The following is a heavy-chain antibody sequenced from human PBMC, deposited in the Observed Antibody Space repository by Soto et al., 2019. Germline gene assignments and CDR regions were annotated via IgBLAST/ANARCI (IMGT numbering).Heavy chain of an antibody. J-gene: IGHJ4*02. CDR2: IYYSGRA. D-gene: IGHD4-17*01. CDR3: ARVYGDYDIDY. V-gene: IGHV4-30-4*01. Sequence: SETLSLTCTGSCGSIISGDYYWSWIRQPPGKGLEWIGYIYYSGRADYNPSLKSRVTISIDTSKNLFSLKLSSVTAADTAVYYCARVYGDYDIDYWGQGTLVTVSS. CDR1: CGSIISGDYY.